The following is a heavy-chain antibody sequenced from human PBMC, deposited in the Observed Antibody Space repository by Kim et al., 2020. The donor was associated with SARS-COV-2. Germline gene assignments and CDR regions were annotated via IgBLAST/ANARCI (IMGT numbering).Heavy chain of an antibody. CDR2: ISYDGSNK. V-gene: IGHV3-30*04. CDR1: GFTFSSYA. J-gene: IGHJ4*02. D-gene: IGHD6-19*01. CDR3: ARDLSGYSSPEYFDY. Sequence: GGSLRLSCAASGFTFSSYAMHWVRQAPGKGLEWVAVISYDGSNKYYADSVKGRFTISRDNSKNTLYLQMNSLRAEDTAVYYCARDLSGYSSPEYFDYWGQGTLVTVSS.